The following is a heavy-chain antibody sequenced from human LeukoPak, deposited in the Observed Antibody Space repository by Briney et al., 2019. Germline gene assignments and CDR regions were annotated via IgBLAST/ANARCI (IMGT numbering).Heavy chain of an antibody. CDR3: ARDDYSDYDYMDV. V-gene: IGHV4-38-2*02. CDR2: IYHSGST. J-gene: IGHJ6*03. CDR1: GYSISSGYY. Sequence: PSETLSLTCTVSGYSISSGYYWGWTRQPPGKGLEWIGSIYHSGSTYYNPSLKSRVTMSVDTSKNQFSLKLSSVTAADTAVYYCARDDYSDYDYMDVWGKGTTVTVSS. D-gene: IGHD4-11*01.